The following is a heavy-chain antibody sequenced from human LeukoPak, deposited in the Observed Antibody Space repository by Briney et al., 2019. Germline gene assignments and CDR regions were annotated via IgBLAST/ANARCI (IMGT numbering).Heavy chain of an antibody. Sequence: PGGSLRLSCAASGFTFSSYGMHWVRQAPGKGLEWVAFIRYDGSNKYYADSVKGRFTISRDNSKNTLYLQMNSLRAEDTAVYYCAKGLGELIPFDIWGQGTMVTVSS. D-gene: IGHD3-10*01. V-gene: IGHV3-30*02. CDR3: AKGLGELIPFDI. CDR1: GFTFSSYG. J-gene: IGHJ3*02. CDR2: IRYDGSNK.